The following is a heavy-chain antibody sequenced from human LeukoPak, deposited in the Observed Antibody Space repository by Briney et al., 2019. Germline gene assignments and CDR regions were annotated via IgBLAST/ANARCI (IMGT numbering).Heavy chain of an antibody. V-gene: IGHV5-51*01. CDR2: IYPGDSDT. J-gene: IGHJ5*02. CDR3: ARRGGYCSGGSCFWFDP. CDR1: GYSFTSYW. Sequence: ESLKISCKGSGYSFTSYWIGWVRQMPGKGLEWMGIIYPGDSDTRYSPSFQGQVTISADKSISTAYLQWSSLKASDTAMYYCARRGGYCSGGSCFWFDPWGQGTLVTVSS. D-gene: IGHD2-15*01.